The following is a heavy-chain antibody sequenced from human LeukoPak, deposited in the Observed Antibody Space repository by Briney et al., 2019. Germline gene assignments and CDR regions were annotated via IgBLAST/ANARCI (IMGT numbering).Heavy chain of an antibody. J-gene: IGHJ4*02. Sequence: TGGSLRLSCAASGFTFSSYGMHWVRQSPGKGLEWVAVIWYDGGNKYYADSVKGRFTISRDNSKNTLYLQMNSLRAEDTAIYYCAKDSSAYSGSYYDYWGQGTQVTVSS. CDR3: AKDSSAYSGSYYDY. V-gene: IGHV3-33*06. CDR2: IWYDGGNK. CDR1: GFTFSSYG. D-gene: IGHD1-26*01.